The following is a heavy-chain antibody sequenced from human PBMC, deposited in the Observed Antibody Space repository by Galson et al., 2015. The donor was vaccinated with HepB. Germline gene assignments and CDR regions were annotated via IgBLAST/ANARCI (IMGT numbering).Heavy chain of an antibody. CDR3: ARAVD. CDR2: ISSDGSNK. CDR1: RFTFSNSG. Sequence: SLRLSCAVSRFTFSNSGMHWVRQGPGKGLEWVAGISSDGSNKIYAGSVRGRFTISRDNAENSMYLQMNSLRVEDTAVYYCARAVDWGQGTLVTVSS. V-gene: IGHV3-30*03. J-gene: IGHJ4*02.